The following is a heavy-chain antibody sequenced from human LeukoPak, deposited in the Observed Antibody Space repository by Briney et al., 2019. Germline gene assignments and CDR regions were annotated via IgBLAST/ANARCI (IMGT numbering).Heavy chain of an antibody. D-gene: IGHD6-25*01. CDR3: ARQPAAGYNWFDP. CDR1: GYTFTSCN. J-gene: IGHJ5*02. CDR2: INPSTGST. Sequence: EASVKVSCKASGYTFTSCNMRWVRQAPGQGLEWMGIINPSTGSTTYAQKFQDRVTMTRDTSTSTVYMELSSLRSEDTAVSYCARQPAAGYNWFDPWGQGTLVTVSS. V-gene: IGHV1-46*01.